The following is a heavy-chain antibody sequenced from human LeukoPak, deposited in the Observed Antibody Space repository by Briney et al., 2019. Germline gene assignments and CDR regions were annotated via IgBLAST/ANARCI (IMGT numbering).Heavy chain of an antibody. D-gene: IGHD6-13*01. Sequence: PSQTLSLTCSVSGGSISSSNYYWSWIRQPAGKGLEWIGRIYTSESTNYNPSLKSRVTISVDTSRNQFSLKLSSVTAADTAVYYCARWAIAAAGTVAGTLPFDYWGQGTLVTVSS. CDR3: ARWAIAAAGTVAGTLPFDY. CDR2: IYTSEST. V-gene: IGHV4-61*02. J-gene: IGHJ4*02. CDR1: GGSISSSNYY.